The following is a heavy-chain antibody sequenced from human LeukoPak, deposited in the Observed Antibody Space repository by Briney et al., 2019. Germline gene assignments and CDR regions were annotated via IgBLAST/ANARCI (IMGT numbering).Heavy chain of an antibody. V-gene: IGHV1-18*01. J-gene: IGHJ4*02. CDR3: ARGLGAAGWTSSGWFRTPDY. Sequence: GASVKVSCKASGYPFTNYGISWVRQVPGQGLEWMGWISNYNGYTKCADKFQGRVTMTTDTSTTTAHMELRSLRSGDTAVYYCARGLGAAGWTSSGWFRTPDYWGQGTLVTVSS. D-gene: IGHD6-19*01. CDR2: ISNYNGYT. CDR1: GYPFTNYG.